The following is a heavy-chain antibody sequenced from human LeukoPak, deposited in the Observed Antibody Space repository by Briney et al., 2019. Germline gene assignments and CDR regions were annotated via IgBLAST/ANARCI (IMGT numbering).Heavy chain of an antibody. J-gene: IGHJ1*01. CDR2: IKEDGSEK. D-gene: IGHD3-10*01. V-gene: IGHV3-7*03. CDR1: GFAFRSNW. Sequence: GGSLRLSCAGSGFAFRSNWMTWVRQAPGKGLEWVANIKEDGSEKYYVDSVKGRFTISRDNAKNSLYLQMNSLRAEDTAVYYCARDRDCQHWGQGTLVTVSS. CDR3: ARDRDCQH.